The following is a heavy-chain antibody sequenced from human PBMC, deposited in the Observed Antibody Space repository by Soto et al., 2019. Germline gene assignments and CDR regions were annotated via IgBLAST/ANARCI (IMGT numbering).Heavy chain of an antibody. CDR1: GGSFSGYY. CDR2: INHSGST. J-gene: IGHJ6*02. V-gene: IGHV4-34*01. Sequence: PSETLSLTCAVYGGSFSGYYWSWIRQPPGKGLEWIGEINHSGSTNYNPSLKSRVTISVDTSKNQFSLKLSSVTAADTAVYYCARVPHRYSSSHNYGMDVWGQGTTVTVSS. D-gene: IGHD6-13*01. CDR3: ARVPHRYSSSHNYGMDV.